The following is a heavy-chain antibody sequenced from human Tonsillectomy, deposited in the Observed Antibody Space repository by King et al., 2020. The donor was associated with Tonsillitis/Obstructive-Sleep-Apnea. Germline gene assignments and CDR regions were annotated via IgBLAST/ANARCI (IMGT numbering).Heavy chain of an antibody. V-gene: IGHV4-39*01. CDR3: ARPRGDIVVVPAAYNWFDP. D-gene: IGHD2-2*01. J-gene: IGHJ5*02. Sequence: QLQLQESGPGLVKPSETLSLTCTVSGGSISSSSYYWGWIRQPPGKGLEWIGSIYYSGSTYYNPFLKSRVTISVDTSKNQFSLNLTSVTAADTAVYCCARPRGDIVVVPAAYNWFDPLVQGTLVTVCS. CDR1: GGSISSSSYY. CDR2: IYYSGST.